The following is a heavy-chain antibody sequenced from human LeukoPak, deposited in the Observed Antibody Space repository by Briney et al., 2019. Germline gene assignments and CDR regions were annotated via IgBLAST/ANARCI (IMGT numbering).Heavy chain of an antibody. D-gene: IGHD3-3*01. V-gene: IGHV1-69*13. CDR2: IIPIFGTA. CDR3: ARGRRVTIFGVVTPFDY. Sequence: SVKVSCKASGGTFSSYAITWVRQAPGQGLEWMGGIIPIFGTANYAQKFQGRVTITADESTSTAYMELSSLRSEDTAVYYCARGRRVTIFGVVTPFDYWGQGTLVTVSS. CDR1: GGTFSSYA. J-gene: IGHJ4*02.